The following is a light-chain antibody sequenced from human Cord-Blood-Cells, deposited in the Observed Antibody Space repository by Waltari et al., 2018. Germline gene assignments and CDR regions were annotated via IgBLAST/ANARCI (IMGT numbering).Light chain of an antibody. V-gene: IGLV6-57*01. CDR1: SGSIASNY. CDR2: EDN. Sequence: NFMLTQPHSVSESPGKTVTISCTRSSGSIASNYVQWYQQRPGRSPTTVIYEDNQSPSGFPDRFSGSIDSSSNSASLTISGLKTEDEADYYCQSYDSSNHWVFGGGTKLTVL. J-gene: IGLJ3*02. CDR3: QSYDSSNHWV.